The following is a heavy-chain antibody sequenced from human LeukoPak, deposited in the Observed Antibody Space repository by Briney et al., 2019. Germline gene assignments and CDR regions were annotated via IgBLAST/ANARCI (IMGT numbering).Heavy chain of an antibody. J-gene: IGHJ4*02. CDR2: INPSGGST. CDR3: ARDLRRYYDSSGYYSDY. D-gene: IGHD3-22*01. CDR1: GYTFTSYY. Sequence: ASVKVSCKASGYTFTSYYMHWVRQAPGQGLEWMGIINPSGGSTSYAQKFQGRVTMTRDTSTSTAYMELRSLRSDDTAVYYCARDLRRYYDSSGYYSDYWGQGTLVTVSS. V-gene: IGHV1-46*01.